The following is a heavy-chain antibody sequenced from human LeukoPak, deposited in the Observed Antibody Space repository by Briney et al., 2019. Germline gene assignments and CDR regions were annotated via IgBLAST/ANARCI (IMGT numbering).Heavy chain of an antibody. V-gene: IGHV4-4*07. D-gene: IGHD3-22*01. CDR1: GVSISSYY. Sequence: PSETLSLTCTVSGVSISSYYWSWLRQPAGKERKGSGRICTSGSTNYNPSLKSRVTMSVDTSKNQFSLKLSSVTAADTAVYYCARHYYDSSGTDVWGKGTTVTVSS. J-gene: IGHJ6*04. CDR3: ARHYYDSSGTDV. CDR2: ICTSGST.